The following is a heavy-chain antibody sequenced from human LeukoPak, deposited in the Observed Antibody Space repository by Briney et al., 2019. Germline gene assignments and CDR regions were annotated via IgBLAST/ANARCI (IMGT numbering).Heavy chain of an antibody. V-gene: IGHV3-9*01. D-gene: IGHD1-26*01. J-gene: IGHJ4*02. CDR1: GFTFDDYA. CDR3: AKKKAGWELLKGGRFFDY. Sequence: PGGSLRLSCAASGFTFDDYAMHWVRQAPGKGLEWVSGISWNSGSIGYADSVKGRFTISRDNAKNSLYLQMNSLRAEDTALYYCAKKKAGWELLKGGRFFDYWGQGTLVTVSS. CDR2: ISWNSGSI.